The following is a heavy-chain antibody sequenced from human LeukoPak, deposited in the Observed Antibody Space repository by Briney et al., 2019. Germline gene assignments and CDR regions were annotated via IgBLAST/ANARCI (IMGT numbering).Heavy chain of an antibody. V-gene: IGHV3-23*01. CDR2: LSGSGITT. D-gene: IGHD6-19*01. Sequence: GGSLRLSCAASGFTFSSYWMSWVRQAPGKGLEWVSTLSGSGITTYYADSVKGRFTISRDNSKNTLYLQMNSLRAEDTAVYYCAKGIYSSGWSYFDYWGHGTLVTVSS. J-gene: IGHJ4*01. CDR1: GFTFSSYW. CDR3: AKGIYSSGWSYFDY.